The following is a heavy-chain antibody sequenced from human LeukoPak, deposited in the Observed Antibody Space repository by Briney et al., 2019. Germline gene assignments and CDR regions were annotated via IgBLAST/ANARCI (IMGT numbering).Heavy chain of an antibody. Sequence: KSGGSLRLSCAASGFTFSGYYMSWIGQAPGKGLEWVSYITISGSATYYADSVKGRFTISRDNAKNSLYLQMNSLRVEDTAVYYCARDGDTTSKVDYWGQGTLVTVSS. CDR2: ITISGSAT. J-gene: IGHJ4*02. V-gene: IGHV3-11*01. D-gene: IGHD5-18*01. CDR1: GFTFSGYY. CDR3: ARDGDTTSKVDY.